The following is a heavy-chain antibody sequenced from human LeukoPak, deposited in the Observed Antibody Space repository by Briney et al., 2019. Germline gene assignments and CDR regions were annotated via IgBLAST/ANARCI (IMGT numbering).Heavy chain of an antibody. D-gene: IGHD3-22*01. CDR1: GFTFSTYA. Sequence: GGSLRLSCAASGFTFSTYAMSWVRQAPGKGLEWVSCINGRGVSTYYADSVKGRFTISRDNSKNTLYLQMSSLRADDTAIYYCAREAYYDCSGSLDYWGQGTLVAVSS. CDR3: AREAYYDCSGSLDY. CDR2: INGRGVST. J-gene: IGHJ4*02. V-gene: IGHV3-23*01.